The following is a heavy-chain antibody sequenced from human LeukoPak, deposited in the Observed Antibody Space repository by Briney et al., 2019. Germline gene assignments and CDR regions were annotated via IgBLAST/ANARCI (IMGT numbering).Heavy chain of an antibody. Sequence: SETLSLTCTVSGGSISSSSYYWGWIRQPPGKGLEWIGSIYYSGSTYYNPSLKSRVTISVDTSKNQFSLKLSSVTAADTAVYYCARDRSRRYYDILTAKSGAFDIWGQGTMVTVSS. V-gene: IGHV4-39*02. CDR2: IYYSGST. CDR1: GGSISSSSYY. D-gene: IGHD3-9*01. CDR3: ARDRSRRYYDILTAKSGAFDI. J-gene: IGHJ3*02.